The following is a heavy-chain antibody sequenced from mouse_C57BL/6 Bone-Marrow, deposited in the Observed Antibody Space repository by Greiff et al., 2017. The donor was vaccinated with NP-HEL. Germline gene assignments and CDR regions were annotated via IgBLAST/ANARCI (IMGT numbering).Heavy chain of an antibody. CDR2: IYPRSGNT. Sequence: QVHVKQSGAELARPGASVKLSGKASGYTFTSYGISWVKQRTGQGLEWIGEIYPRSGNTYYNEKFKGKATLTADKSSSTAYMELRSLTSEDSAVYFCARWGRYYGSSPYWYFDVWGTGTTVTVSS. J-gene: IGHJ1*03. CDR1: GYTFTSYG. V-gene: IGHV1-81*01. CDR3: ARWGRYYGSSPYWYFDV. D-gene: IGHD1-1*01.